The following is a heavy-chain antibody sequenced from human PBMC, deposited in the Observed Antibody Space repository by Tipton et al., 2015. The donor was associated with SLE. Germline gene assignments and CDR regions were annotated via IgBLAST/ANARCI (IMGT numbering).Heavy chain of an antibody. J-gene: IGHJ4*02. CDR2: IYTNERS. Sequence: TLSLTCNVSGASVSSYYWSWIRQPPGKGLEWIGYIYTNERSDYDPSLKSRVTMSVDTSKNHFSLKVNSVTAADTAVYYCARGGGSYYDYWGQGTLVTVSS. V-gene: IGHV4-4*08. CDR1: GASVSSYY. D-gene: IGHD1-26*01. CDR3: ARGGGSYYDY.